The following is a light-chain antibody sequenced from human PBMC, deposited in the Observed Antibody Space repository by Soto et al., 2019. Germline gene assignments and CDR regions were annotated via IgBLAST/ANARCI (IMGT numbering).Light chain of an antibody. J-gene: IGKJ1*01. CDR3: QHDNSYSEA. CDR1: QTISSW. CDR2: KAS. V-gene: IGKV1-5*03. Sequence: DMQMTQSPSTLSGSVGDRVTITCRASQTISSWLAWYQQKPGKAPKLLIYKASTLKSGVPSRFSGSGSGTAFTLTISSLQPDDLATYYCQHDNSYSEAFGQGTKV.